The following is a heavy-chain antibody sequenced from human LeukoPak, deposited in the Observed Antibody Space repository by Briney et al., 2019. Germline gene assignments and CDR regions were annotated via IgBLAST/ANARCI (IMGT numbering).Heavy chain of an antibody. CDR1: GGSISSSTYY. Sequence: SETLSLTCNVSGGSISSSTYYCSWIRQPPGMGLEWIGSIYYSGSTLYNASLKSRVTISVDTSKNHFSLKLSSVTAADTAVYYCARHFHYSNNWFDPWGQGTLVTVSS. J-gene: IGHJ5*02. D-gene: IGHD4-11*01. V-gene: IGHV4-39*01. CDR2: IYYSGST. CDR3: ARHFHYSNNWFDP.